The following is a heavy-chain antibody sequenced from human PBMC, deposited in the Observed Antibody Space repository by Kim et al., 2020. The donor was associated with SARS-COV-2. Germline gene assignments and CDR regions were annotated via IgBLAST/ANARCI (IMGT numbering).Heavy chain of an antibody. CDR1: GGSISSSSYY. J-gene: IGHJ2*01. V-gene: IGHV4-39*07. D-gene: IGHD6-6*01. CDR3: ARDPDSSSPRYYWYFDL. CDR2: IYYSGST. Sequence: SETLSLTCTVSGGSISSSSYYWGWIRQPPGKGLEWIGSIYYSGSTYYNPSLKSRVTISVDTSKNQFSLKLSSVTAADTAVYYCARDPDSSSPRYYWYFDLWGRGTLVTVSS.